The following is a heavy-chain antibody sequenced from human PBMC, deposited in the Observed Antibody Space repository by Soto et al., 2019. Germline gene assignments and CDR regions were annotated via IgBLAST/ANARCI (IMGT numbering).Heavy chain of an antibody. CDR2: IYYSGST. J-gene: IGHJ4*02. D-gene: IGHD4-17*01. CDR3: AREQHDYVNY. V-gene: IGHV4-31*03. Sequence: PSETLSLTCTVSGGSISSGGYYWSWIRQHPGKGLEWIGYIYYSGSTYYNPSLKSRVTISVDTSKNQFSLKLSSVTAADTAVYYCAREQHDYVNYWGQGTLVTVSS. CDR1: GGSISSGGYY.